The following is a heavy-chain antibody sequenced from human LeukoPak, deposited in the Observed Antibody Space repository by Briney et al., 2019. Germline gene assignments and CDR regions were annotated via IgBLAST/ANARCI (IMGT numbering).Heavy chain of an antibody. CDR2: ISSDGSST. D-gene: IGHD3-10*01. Sequence: PGGSLRLSCAASGFTFSSYWMHWVRHAPGKGLVWVSHISSDGSSTNYAESVKGRFTISRDNAKNTLYLQMNSLRAEDTAVYYCARVGLDRGVTLDYWGQGTPVTVSS. CDR1: GFTFSSYW. J-gene: IGHJ4*02. V-gene: IGHV3-74*01. CDR3: ARVGLDRGVTLDY.